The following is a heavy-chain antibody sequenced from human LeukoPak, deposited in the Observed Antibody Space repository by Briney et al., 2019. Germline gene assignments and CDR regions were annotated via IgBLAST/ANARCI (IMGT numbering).Heavy chain of an antibody. V-gene: IGHV3-33*01. D-gene: IGHD4-17*01. Sequence: GGSLRLSCAASGFTFSSYGMHWVRQAPGKGLEWVAVIWYDGSNKYYADSVKGRFTISRDNSKNTLYLQMNSLRAEDTAVYYCARHDYGDYVLSFYFDYWGQGALVTVSS. CDR1: GFTFSSYG. J-gene: IGHJ4*02. CDR3: ARHDYGDYVLSFYFDY. CDR2: IWYDGSNK.